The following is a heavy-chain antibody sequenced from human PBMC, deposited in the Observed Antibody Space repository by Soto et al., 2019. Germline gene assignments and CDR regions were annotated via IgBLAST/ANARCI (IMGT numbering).Heavy chain of an antibody. CDR2: INPNSGGT. CDR1: GYTFTGYY. D-gene: IGHD3-3*01. V-gene: IGHV1-2*04. J-gene: IGHJ6*03. Sequence: ASVKVSCKASGYTFTGYYMHWVRQAPGQGLEWMGWINPNSGGTNYAQKFQGWVTMTRDTSISTAYMELSSLRSEDTAVYYCARGHDFWSGLYYMDVWGKGTTVTVSS. CDR3: ARGHDFWSGLYYMDV.